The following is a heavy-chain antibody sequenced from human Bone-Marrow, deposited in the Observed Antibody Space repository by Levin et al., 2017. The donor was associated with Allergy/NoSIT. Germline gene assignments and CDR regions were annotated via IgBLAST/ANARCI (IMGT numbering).Heavy chain of an antibody. V-gene: IGHV3-74*03. CDR1: GFTFRRYW. CDR2: INHDGSSI. J-gene: IGHJ4*02. CDR3: ARGITLVRGITANLDY. D-gene: IGHD3-10*01. Sequence: GGSLRLSCEASGFTFRRYWMHWVRQAPGKGLVWVSRINHDGSSITYEDSVKGRFTISRDNARNTLFLQMSSLRVDDTASYYGARGITLVRGITANLDYWGQGALVTVSS.